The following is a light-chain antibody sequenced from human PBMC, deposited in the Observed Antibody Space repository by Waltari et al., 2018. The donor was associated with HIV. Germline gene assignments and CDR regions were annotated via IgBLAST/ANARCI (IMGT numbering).Light chain of an antibody. V-gene: IGLV1-36*01. CDR3: AGWDDSLNGGV. Sequence: QSVLAQPPSVSAAPGQRVTISCFGTSSNIGYHDLNWYQEIPGKAPKLLIYHDDLKATGVSDRFSSSKSGTSASLAISDLQFDDAGIYYCAGWDDSLNGGVFGGGTKLTVL. J-gene: IGLJ3*02. CDR2: HDD. CDR1: SSNIGYHD.